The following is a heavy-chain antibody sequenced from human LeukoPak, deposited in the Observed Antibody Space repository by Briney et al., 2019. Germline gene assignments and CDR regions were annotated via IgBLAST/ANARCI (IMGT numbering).Heavy chain of an antibody. CDR1: GYTFTSYD. CDR2: MNPNSGNT. D-gene: IGHD1-26*01. V-gene: IGHV1-8*01. CDR3: ARGLGATRLSSY. J-gene: IGHJ4*02. Sequence: ASVKVSCTASGYTFTSYDINWVRQATGQGLEWMGWMNPNSGNTGSAQKFQGGVTMTRNTSITTAYMELSSLRSDDTAVYYCARGLGATRLSSYWGQGTLVTVSS.